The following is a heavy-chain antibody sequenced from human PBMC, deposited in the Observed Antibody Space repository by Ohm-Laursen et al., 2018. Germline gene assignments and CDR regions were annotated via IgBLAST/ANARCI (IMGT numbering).Heavy chain of an antibody. CDR2: IYYSGST. CDR1: GGSISGYH. D-gene: IGHD5-18*01. J-gene: IGHJ4*02. CDR3: ASSPYSYGTIDY. V-gene: IGHV4-59*07. Sequence: SDTLSLTCTVSGGSISGYHWSWIRKSPGKGLEWIGYIYYSGSTNYNPSLKSRVTISVDTSKNQFSLKLSSVTAADTAVYYCASSPYSYGTIDYWGQGTLVTVSS.